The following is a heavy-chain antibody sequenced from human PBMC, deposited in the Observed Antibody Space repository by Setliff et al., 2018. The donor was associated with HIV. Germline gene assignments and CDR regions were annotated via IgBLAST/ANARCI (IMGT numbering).Heavy chain of an antibody. J-gene: IGHJ4*02. V-gene: IGHV1-2*02. CDR3: VTSPGSFTSVDETEAGDY. D-gene: IGHD6-25*01. Sequence: ASVKVSCKAPGNSFNGDFLNWVRQAPGQGLEWMGNIKLSSGGTKFAQKFLGRVTMTRDTSTNTAFMELRRLNSDDTATYFCVTSPGSFTSVDETEAGDYWGPGTLVTVSS. CDR1: GNSFNGDF. CDR2: IKLSSGGT.